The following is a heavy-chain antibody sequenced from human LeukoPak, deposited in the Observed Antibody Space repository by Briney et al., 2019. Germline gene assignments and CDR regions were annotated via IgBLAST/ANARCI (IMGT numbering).Heavy chain of an antibody. CDR3: ARLTSGNGLDV. J-gene: IGHJ6*02. D-gene: IGHD3-3*01. V-gene: IGHV3-66*04. CDR1: GFTVSNNY. Sequence: GGSLRLSCAASGFTVSNNYMTWVRQAPGKGLEWVSVIYSGNRTKYADSVKGRFIISRDSSKNTLLFQMNSLRAEDTAVYYCARLTSGNGLDVWGRGTTVTVS. CDR2: IYSGNRT.